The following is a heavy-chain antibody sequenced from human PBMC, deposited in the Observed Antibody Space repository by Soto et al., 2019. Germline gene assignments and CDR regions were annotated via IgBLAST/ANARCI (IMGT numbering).Heavy chain of an antibody. D-gene: IGHD6-13*01. J-gene: IGHJ5*02. Sequence: ASVQVSCKASGYTFTSYGISWVRQAPGQGLEWMGWISAYNGNTNYAQKLQGRVTMTTDTSTSTAYMELRSLRSDDTAVYYCARDVAAAGTRWFDPWGQGTLVTVTS. CDR2: ISAYNGNT. CDR3: ARDVAAAGTRWFDP. V-gene: IGHV1-18*04. CDR1: GYTFTSYG.